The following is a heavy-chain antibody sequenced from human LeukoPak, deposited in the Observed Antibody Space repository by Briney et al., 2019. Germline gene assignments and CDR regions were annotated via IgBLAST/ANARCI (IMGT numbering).Heavy chain of an antibody. J-gene: IGHJ3*02. V-gene: IGHV4-31*02. CDR1: GFTFSSYS. D-gene: IGHD3-22*01. Sequence: LRLSCAASGFTFSSYSMNWVRQHPGKGLEWIGYIYYSGSTYYNPSLKSRVTISVDTSKNQFSLKLSSVTAADTAVYYCARAADSSGYYYAFDIWGQGTMVTVSS. CDR2: IYYSGST. CDR3: ARAADSSGYYYAFDI.